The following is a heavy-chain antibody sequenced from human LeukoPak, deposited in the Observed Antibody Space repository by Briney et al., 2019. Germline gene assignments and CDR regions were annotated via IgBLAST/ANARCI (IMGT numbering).Heavy chain of an antibody. CDR2: ISRSGQHT. CDR3: AKRPITAVPSDY. V-gene: IGHV3-23*01. D-gene: IGHD2-2*01. CDR1: GFTLNNYA. J-gene: IGHJ4*02. Sequence: TGGSLRLSCAASGFTLNNYAMSWVRQAPGKGREWVSGISRSGQHTHHPASAKGRFTISRDNSKNTLYLQMNSLRAEDTAVYYCAKRPITAVPSDYWGQGTLVTVSS.